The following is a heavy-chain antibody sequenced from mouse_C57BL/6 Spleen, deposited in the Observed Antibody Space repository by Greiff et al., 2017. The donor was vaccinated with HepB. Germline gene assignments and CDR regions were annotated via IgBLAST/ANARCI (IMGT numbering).Heavy chain of an antibody. D-gene: IGHD2-3*01. Sequence: VQLQHSGAELARPGASVKMSCKASGYTFTSYTMHWVKQRPGQGLEWIGYINPSSGYTKYNQKFKDKATLTADKSSSTAYMQLSSLTSEDSAVYYCASRYDYAMDYWGQGTSVTVSS. J-gene: IGHJ4*01. V-gene: IGHV1-4*01. CDR2: INPSSGYT. CDR1: GYTFTSYT. CDR3: ASRYDYAMDY.